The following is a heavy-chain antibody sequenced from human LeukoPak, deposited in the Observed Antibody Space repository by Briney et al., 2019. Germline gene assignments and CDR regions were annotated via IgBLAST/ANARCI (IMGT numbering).Heavy chain of an antibody. Sequence: ASVKVSCKASGYTFTGYYMHSVRQAPGQGLEWMGWINPNSGGTNYAQKFQGRVTMTRDTSISTAYMELSRLRSDDTAVYYCARDYDSSGYLVNWGQGTLVTVSS. CDR1: GYTFTGYY. D-gene: IGHD3-22*01. CDR2: INPNSGGT. CDR3: ARDYDSSGYLVN. V-gene: IGHV1-2*02. J-gene: IGHJ4*02.